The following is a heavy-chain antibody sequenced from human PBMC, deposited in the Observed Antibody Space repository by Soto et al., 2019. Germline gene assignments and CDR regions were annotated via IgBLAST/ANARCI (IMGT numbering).Heavy chain of an antibody. CDR3: ARAGYSSGWYAGGADWFDP. CDR2: IYYSGST. V-gene: IGHV4-59*01. J-gene: IGHJ5*02. CDR1: GGSISSYY. Sequence: SETLSLTCTVSGGSISSYYWSWIRQPPGKGLEWIGYIYYSGSTNYNPSLKSRVTISVDTSKNQFSLKLSSVTAADTAVYYCARAGYSSGWYAGGADWFDPWGQGTLVTVSS. D-gene: IGHD6-19*01.